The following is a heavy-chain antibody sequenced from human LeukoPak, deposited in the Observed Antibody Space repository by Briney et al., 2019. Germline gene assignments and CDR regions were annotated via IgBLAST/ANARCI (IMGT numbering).Heavy chain of an antibody. CDR1: GYTFTTYD. V-gene: IGHV1-8*01. CDR2: MNPSSGNR. Sequence: ASVKVSCKTSGYTFTTYDINWVRQTPGQGLEWMGWMNPSSGNRGYAQKFQDRVTMTRNTSISTAYMDLSSLRSEDTAVYYCARDVPLYSTRKGAFDIWGQGTMVTASS. D-gene: IGHD1/OR15-1a*01. CDR3: ARDVPLYSTRKGAFDI. J-gene: IGHJ3*02.